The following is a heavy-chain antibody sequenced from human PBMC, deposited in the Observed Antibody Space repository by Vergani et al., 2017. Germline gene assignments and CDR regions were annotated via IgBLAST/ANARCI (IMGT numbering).Heavy chain of an antibody. CDR2: IYYSGRT. CDR3: ARSSTRIFDSIVVVTAPYYFDY. V-gene: IGHV4-61*02. Sequence: QVQLQESGPGLVKPSQSLSLTCTVSGGSISGVSYYLSWVRQPAGKGLEWIGRIYYSGRTDYNPSLESRVTISVDTSKNTFSLKLSSVTAADTAVYYCARSSTRIFDSIVVVTAPYYFDYWGQGTLVTVSS. J-gene: IGHJ4*02. CDR1: GGSISGVSYY. D-gene: IGHD2-21*02.